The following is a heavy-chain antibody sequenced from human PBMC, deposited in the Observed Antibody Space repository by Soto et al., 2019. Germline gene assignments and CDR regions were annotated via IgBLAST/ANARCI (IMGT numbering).Heavy chain of an antibody. CDR3: ARGYKSFDP. CDR2: VSSSASTI. V-gene: IGHV3-11*01. J-gene: IGHJ5*02. CDR1: GFTFTDYY. Sequence: GGSLRLSCAASGFTFTDYYMSWIRQAPGKGLECISYVSSSASTIYYADSVKGRFTISRDSAKSSLFLQMDSLRVEETDVYYCARGYKSFDPWGQGTLVNVSS.